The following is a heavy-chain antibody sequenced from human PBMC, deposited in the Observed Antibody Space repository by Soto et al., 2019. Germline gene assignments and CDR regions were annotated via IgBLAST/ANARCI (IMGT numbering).Heavy chain of an antibody. D-gene: IGHD6-13*01. CDR3: ARPRGAAAGTHYYGMDV. CDR2: IYYSGST. Sequence: SETLSLTCTVSGGSISSSRYYWGWIRQPPGKGLEWIGSIYYSGSTYYNPSLKSRVTISVDTSKNQFSLKLSSVTAADTAVYYCARPRGAAAGTHYYGMDVWGQGTTVTVSS. V-gene: IGHV4-39*01. CDR1: GGSISSSRYY. J-gene: IGHJ6*02.